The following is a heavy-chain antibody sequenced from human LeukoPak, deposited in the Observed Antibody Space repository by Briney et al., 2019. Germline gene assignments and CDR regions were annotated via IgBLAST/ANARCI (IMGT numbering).Heavy chain of an antibody. CDR3: VRTGVGYYYGSGRYLGFDY. Sequence: SSETLSLTCTVSGDPISSYHWSWIPQPPGKGLEWIGYIYYSGSTNYNPPLQSRVNLSVDTYKNQLSLKLRSVTGADTAVFYCVRTGVGYYYGSGRYLGFDYWGQGTLVTVSS. V-gene: IGHV4-59*13. CDR2: IYYSGST. D-gene: IGHD3-10*01. CDR1: GDPISSYH. J-gene: IGHJ4*02.